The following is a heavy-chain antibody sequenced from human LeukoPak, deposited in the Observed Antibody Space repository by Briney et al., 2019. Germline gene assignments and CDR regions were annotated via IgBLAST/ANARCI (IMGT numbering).Heavy chain of an antibody. CDR2: IYHSGST. D-gene: IGHD3-22*01. CDR1: GYSISSGYY. Sequence: PSETLFLTCTVSGYSISSGYYWGWIRQPPGKGLEWIGNIYHSGSTYYNPSLKSRVTISVDTSKNQFSLMLSSVTAADTAVYYCARVAIAAFDIWGQGTMVTVSS. J-gene: IGHJ3*02. V-gene: IGHV4-38-2*02. CDR3: ARVAIAAFDI.